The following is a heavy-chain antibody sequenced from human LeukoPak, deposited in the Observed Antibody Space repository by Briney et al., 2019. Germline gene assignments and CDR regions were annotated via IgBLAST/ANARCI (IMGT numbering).Heavy chain of an antibody. Sequence: GGSLRLACAASGFTFSGYAMHWVRPGPGKGLEYVSGISSNGRSTHYSRSVKGRFTISRDNSTNTLYLQMGSLRPEDMALYYCARTQNPSTYYYYYMDVWGKGTTVTVSS. D-gene: IGHD1-14*01. CDR1: GFTFSGYA. CDR3: ARTQNPSTYYYYYMDV. CDR2: ISSNGRST. J-gene: IGHJ6*03. V-gene: IGHV3-64*01.